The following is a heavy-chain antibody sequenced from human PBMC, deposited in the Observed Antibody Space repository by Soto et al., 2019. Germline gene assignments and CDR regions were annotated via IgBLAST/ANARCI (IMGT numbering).Heavy chain of an antibody. CDR1: GFSLSTSGVG. CDR2: IYWDDDK. J-gene: IGHJ4*02. D-gene: IGHD3-9*01. V-gene: IGHV2-5*02. CDR3: AHVDDYDILTGYYDRKYRKPFDY. Sequence: SGPTLVNPTQTLTLTCTFSGFSLSTSGVGVGWIRQPPGKALEWLALIYWDDDKRYSPSLKSRLTITKDTSKNQVVLTMTNMDPVDTATYYCAHVDDYDILTGYYDRKYRKPFDYWGQGTLVTVSS.